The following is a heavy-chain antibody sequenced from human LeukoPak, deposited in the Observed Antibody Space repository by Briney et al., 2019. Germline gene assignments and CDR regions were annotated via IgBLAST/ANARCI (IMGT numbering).Heavy chain of an antibody. J-gene: IGHJ5*02. CDR1: GFTFSSYS. D-gene: IGHD2-2*01. CDR3: AKLPIVVVPAAENWFDP. Sequence: PGGSLRLSCAASGFTFSSYSMNWVRQAPGKGLEWVSAISGSGGSTYYADSVKGRFTISRDNSKNTLYLQMNSLRAEDTAVYYCAKLPIVVVPAAENWFDPWGQGTLVTVSS. V-gene: IGHV3-23*01. CDR2: ISGSGGST.